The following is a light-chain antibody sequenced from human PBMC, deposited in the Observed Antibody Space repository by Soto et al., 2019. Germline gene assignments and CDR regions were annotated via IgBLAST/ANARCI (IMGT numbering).Light chain of an antibody. CDR1: SSDVGGYNF. Sequence: QSALTQPRSVSGSPGQSVTISCTGTSSDVGGYNFVSWYQQHPGKAPKLIIFDVSKRPSGVPDRFSASESDNTASLTISGLQAEDEADYYCCSYAGSDTYVFATGTKVTVL. V-gene: IGLV2-11*01. CDR3: CSYAGSDTYV. J-gene: IGLJ1*01. CDR2: DVS.